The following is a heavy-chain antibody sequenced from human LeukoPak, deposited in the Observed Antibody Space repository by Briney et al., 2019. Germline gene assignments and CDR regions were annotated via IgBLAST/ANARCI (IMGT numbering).Heavy chain of an antibody. J-gene: IGHJ4*02. V-gene: IGHV4-59*12. CDR2: IFYTGNA. D-gene: IGHD2-2*01. CDR3: ARDMPGYSVFDY. Sequence: PSETLSLTCTVTGGSISGYHWNWIRQSPGNGLEWISNIFYTGNADYNPSLKSRVTISVDTSKNQFSLKLSSVTAADTAVYYCARDMPGYSVFDYWGQGTLVTVSS. CDR1: GGSISGYH.